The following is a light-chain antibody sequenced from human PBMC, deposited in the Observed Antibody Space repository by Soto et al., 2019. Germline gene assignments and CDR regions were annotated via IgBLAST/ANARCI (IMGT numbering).Light chain of an antibody. CDR2: GAS. CDR3: QQYGSSPPYT. J-gene: IGKJ2*01. V-gene: IGKV3-20*01. Sequence: EIVLTQSPGTLSLSPGERATLSCRASQSVSSSYLAWYQQKPGQAPRLLIYGASSRATGIPDRFSGGGSGTAFTLTIIRLEPEDFAVYYCQQYGSSPPYTFGQGTKLEIK. CDR1: QSVSSSY.